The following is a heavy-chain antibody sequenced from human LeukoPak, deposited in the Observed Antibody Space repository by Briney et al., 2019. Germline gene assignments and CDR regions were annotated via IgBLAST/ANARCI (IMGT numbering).Heavy chain of an antibody. Sequence: SSETLSLTCAVSGYSISSGYYWGWIRQPPGKGLERIGSIYHSGSTYYNASLKSRVTISVDTSKNQFSLKLSSVTAADTAVYYCARLNYDFWSGYYSFDYWGQGTLVTVSS. CDR2: IYHSGST. CDR3: ARLNYDFWSGYYSFDY. J-gene: IGHJ4*02. D-gene: IGHD3-3*01. CDR1: GYSISSGYY. V-gene: IGHV4-38-2*01.